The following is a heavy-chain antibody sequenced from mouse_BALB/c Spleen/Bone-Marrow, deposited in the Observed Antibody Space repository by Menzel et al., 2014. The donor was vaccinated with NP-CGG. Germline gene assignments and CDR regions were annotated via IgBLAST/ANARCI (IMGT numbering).Heavy chain of an antibody. CDR2: INPGSGGT. D-gene: IGHD2-14*01. V-gene: IGHV1-54*01. J-gene: IGHJ1*01. CDR1: GYAFTNYL. Sequence: QVQLQHSGAELVRPGTSVKVSCKASGYAFTNYLIEWIKQRPGQGLEWIGVINPGSGGTNYNEKFKGKATLTADKSSFTAYIQLSSLTSDDSAVYFCAREQVRFFDVWGAGTTVTVSS. CDR3: AREQVRFFDV.